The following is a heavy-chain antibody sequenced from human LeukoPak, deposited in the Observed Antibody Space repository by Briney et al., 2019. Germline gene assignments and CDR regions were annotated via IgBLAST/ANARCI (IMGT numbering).Heavy chain of an antibody. V-gene: IGHV1-18*01. CDR1: GYTFTSYG. CDR3: AGAGGGADVGSAFDI. D-gene: IGHD2-15*01. Sequence: ASVKDSCKASGYTFTSYGIRWVRQAPGRGLEWMGWISACNGNTNYSQKLQGRVSITTDTAKSTAYMELKSLRSGDTDVDYYAGAGGGADVGSAFDIWGQGTMVTVSS. J-gene: IGHJ3*02. CDR2: ISACNGNT.